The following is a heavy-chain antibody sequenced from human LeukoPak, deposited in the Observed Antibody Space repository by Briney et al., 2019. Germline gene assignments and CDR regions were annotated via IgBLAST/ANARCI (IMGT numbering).Heavy chain of an antibody. CDR2: IYHGGST. V-gene: IGHV4-38-2*02. Sequence: PPETLSLTCTVSGYSISSGYYWGWIRQPPGKGLEWIGSIYHGGSTYYNPSLKSRVTISVDTSKNQFSLKLSSVTAADTAVYYCARVGSSSWRRNQTVFDYWGQGTLVTVSS. J-gene: IGHJ4*02. CDR1: GYSISSGYY. CDR3: ARVGSSSWRRNQTVFDY. D-gene: IGHD6-13*01.